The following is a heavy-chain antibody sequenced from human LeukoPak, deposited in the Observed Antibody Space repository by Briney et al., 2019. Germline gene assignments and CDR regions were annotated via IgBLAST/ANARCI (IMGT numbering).Heavy chain of an antibody. CDR1: GGTFSSYA. V-gene: IGHV1-69*13. D-gene: IGHD2-21*02. Sequence: SVKVSCKASGGTFSSYAISWVRQAPGQGLEWMGGIIPIFGTANYAQKFQGRVTITADESTSTAYMELSSLRSEDTAVYYCVRGAYCGGDCYEGCNYWGQGTLVTVSS. CDR2: IIPIFGTA. CDR3: VRGAYCGGDCYEGCNY. J-gene: IGHJ4*02.